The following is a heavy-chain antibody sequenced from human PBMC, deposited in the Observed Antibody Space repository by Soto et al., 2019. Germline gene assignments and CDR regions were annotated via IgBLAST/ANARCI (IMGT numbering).Heavy chain of an antibody. CDR1: GDSISSYY. J-gene: IGHJ4*02. CDR3: ARVSRTAMVYYFDY. Sequence: PSETLSLTCTVSGDSISSYYWSWIRQPAGQGLEWIGRIYSSGTTNYSPSLKSRVTMSVDTSKNRFSLKLTSVTAADTAVYYCARVSRTAMVYYFDYWGQGTLVPVSS. V-gene: IGHV4-4*07. CDR2: IYSSGTT. D-gene: IGHD5-18*01.